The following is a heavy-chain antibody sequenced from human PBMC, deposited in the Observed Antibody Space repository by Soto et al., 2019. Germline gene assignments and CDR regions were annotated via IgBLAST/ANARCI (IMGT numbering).Heavy chain of an antibody. J-gene: IGHJ3*02. CDR2: IGTAGDT. CDR3: ARDSYDISGYSPFDI. CDR1: GFTFSSYD. D-gene: IGHD3-22*01. Sequence: EVQLVESGGGLVQPGGSLRLSCAASGFTFSSYDMHWVRQATGNGLEWVSAIGTAGDTYYPVSVKGRFTISRENAKNSLYLQMDSLRAGDTAVYYCARDSYDISGYSPFDIWGQGTMVTVSS. V-gene: IGHV3-13*01.